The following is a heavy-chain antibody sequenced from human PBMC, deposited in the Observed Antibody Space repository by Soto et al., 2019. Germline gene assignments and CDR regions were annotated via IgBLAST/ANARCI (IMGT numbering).Heavy chain of an antibody. CDR3: ARTYYSAPFPDY. J-gene: IGHJ4*02. D-gene: IGHD3-10*01. CDR1: GYTFTSYG. Sequence: ASVKVSCKASGYTFTSYGISWVRQAPGQGLEWMGWISPNSGGTNYAQKFQGWVTMTRDTSISTAYMELSRLRSDDTAVYYCARTYYSAPFPDYWGQGTLVTVSS. CDR2: ISPNSGGT. V-gene: IGHV1-2*04.